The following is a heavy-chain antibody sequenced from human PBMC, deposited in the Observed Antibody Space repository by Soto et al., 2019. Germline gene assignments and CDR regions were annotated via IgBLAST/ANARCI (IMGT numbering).Heavy chain of an antibody. CDR2: INHSGST. CDR3: ARASGSSRYYYYYYMDV. J-gene: IGHJ6*03. Sequence: QVQLQQWGAGLLKPSETLSLTCAVYGGSFSGYYWSWIRQPPGKGLEWIGEINHSGSTNYNPSLKSRVTISVDTSKNQFSLKLSSVTAAHTAGYYCARASGSSRYYYYYYMDVWGKGTTVTVSS. D-gene: IGHD6-25*01. CDR1: GGSFSGYY. V-gene: IGHV4-34*01.